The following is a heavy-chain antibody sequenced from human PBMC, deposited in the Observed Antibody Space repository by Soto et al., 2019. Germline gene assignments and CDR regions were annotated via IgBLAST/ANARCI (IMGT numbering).Heavy chain of an antibody. V-gene: IGHV4-34*01. J-gene: IGHJ4*02. CDR3: TRGLSSGSSYSGSWYYFDS. Sequence: PSEALSLTCAVSGGSFSGYIWTWIRQTPGKGLQWIGQINHSGSSIYNPSLKNRVTISTMSNNKFSLELSSVTAADTAVYYCTRGLSSGSSYSGSWYYFDSWGQGTMVTVSS. D-gene: IGHD1-26*01. CDR1: GGSFSGYI. CDR2: INHSGSS.